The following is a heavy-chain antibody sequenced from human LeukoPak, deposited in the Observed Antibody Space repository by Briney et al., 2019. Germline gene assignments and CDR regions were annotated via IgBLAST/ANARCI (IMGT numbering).Heavy chain of an antibody. V-gene: IGHV4-38-2*02. Sequence: PSETLSLTCTVSGYSISSGYYWGWIRQPPGKGLEWIGSIYHSGSTYYNPSLKSRVTISVDTSKNQFSLKLSSVTAADTAVYYCSYSSSTSCLYYYYMDVWGKGTTVTVSS. CDR2: IYHSGST. CDR3: SYSSSTSCLYYYYMDV. D-gene: IGHD2-2*01. CDR1: GYSISSGYY. J-gene: IGHJ6*03.